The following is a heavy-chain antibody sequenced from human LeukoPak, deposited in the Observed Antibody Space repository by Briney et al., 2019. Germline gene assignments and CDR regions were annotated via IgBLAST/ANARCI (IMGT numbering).Heavy chain of an antibody. Sequence: SETLSLTCSDSGASISENYWTWIRHSPGKGLEWIGNIDNKGTTTYCPSLKSRLSISEDTSKNHFSLRVTSVTTADTAVYYCARAGLVVVSPGLPALKGFPPSVRWYFDLWGRGSLVTVSS. CDR3: ARAGLVVVSPGLPALKGFPPSVRWYFDL. J-gene: IGHJ2*01. V-gene: IGHV4-4*09. CDR1: GASISENY. CDR2: IDNKGTT. D-gene: IGHD2-15*01.